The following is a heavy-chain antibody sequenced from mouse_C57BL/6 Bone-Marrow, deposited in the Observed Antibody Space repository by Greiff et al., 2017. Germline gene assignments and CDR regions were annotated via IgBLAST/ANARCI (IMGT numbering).Heavy chain of an antibody. CDR2: IHPNSGST. J-gene: IGHJ2*01. CDR3: ARFWLLRDY. Sequence: QVQLQQPGAELVKPGASVKLSCKASGYTFTSYWMHWVKQRPGQGLEWIGMIHPNSGSTNYNEKFKSKATLTVDKSSSTAYMQLRSLTSEDSAVYYCARFWLLRDYWGQGTTLTVSS. D-gene: IGHD2-3*01. CDR1: GYTFTSYW. V-gene: IGHV1-64*01.